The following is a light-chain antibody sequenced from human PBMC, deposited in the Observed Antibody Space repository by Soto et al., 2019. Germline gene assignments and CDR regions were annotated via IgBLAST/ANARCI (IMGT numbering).Light chain of an antibody. CDR1: QSLNRE. CDR2: AAS. J-gene: IGKJ1*01. CDR3: QQYNNWPGT. V-gene: IGKV3-15*01. Sequence: IVMTQSPATLSMSPGERANLSCRAIQSLNRELASYPQKPGQSPRLLILAASISATGIPARSIGRRSGTEFTLTIVSLQSEDCALYYCQQYNNWPGTFGQGTKVDIK.